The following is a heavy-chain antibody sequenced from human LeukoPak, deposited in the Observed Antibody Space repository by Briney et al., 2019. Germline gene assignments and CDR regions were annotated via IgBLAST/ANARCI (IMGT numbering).Heavy chain of an antibody. V-gene: IGHV3-7*01. J-gene: IGHJ4*02. CDR1: GFTFSSYT. CDR3: ARDPVEWELLLDY. Sequence: GGSLRLSCAASGFTFSSYTMNWVRQAPGKRLEWVANMNIDGSEKYYADSVKGRFTISRDNARNSVYLQMNSLRVEDTAVYYCARDPVEWELLLDYWGQGTLVTVSS. CDR2: MNIDGSEK. D-gene: IGHD1-26*01.